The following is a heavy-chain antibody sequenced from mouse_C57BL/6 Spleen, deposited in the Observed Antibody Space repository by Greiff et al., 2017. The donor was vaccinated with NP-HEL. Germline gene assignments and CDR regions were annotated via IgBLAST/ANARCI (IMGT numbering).Heavy chain of an antibody. CDR2: IDPSDSYT. J-gene: IGHJ1*03. D-gene: IGHD2-4*01. V-gene: IGHV1-50*01. Sequence: QVQLQQPGAELVKPGASVKLSCKASGYTFTSYWMQWVKQRPGQGLAWIGEIDPSDSYTNYNQKFKGKATLTVDTSSSTAYMQLSSLTSEDSAVYYCASRYYDYGYFDVWGTGTTVTVSS. CDR3: ASRYYDYGYFDV. CDR1: GYTFTSYW.